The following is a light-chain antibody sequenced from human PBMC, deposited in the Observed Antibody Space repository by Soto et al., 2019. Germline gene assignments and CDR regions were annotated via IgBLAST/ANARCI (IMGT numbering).Light chain of an antibody. CDR1: QSVSSN. V-gene: IGKV3-15*01. J-gene: IGKJ5*01. CDR2: GAS. CDR3: QHLA. Sequence: EIVMTQSPATLSVSPGERATLSCRASQSVSSNLAWYQQKPGQAPRLLIYGASTRATGIPARLSGSGSGTEFTLTISSLQSEDFAVYYCQHLAFGQGTRLEIK.